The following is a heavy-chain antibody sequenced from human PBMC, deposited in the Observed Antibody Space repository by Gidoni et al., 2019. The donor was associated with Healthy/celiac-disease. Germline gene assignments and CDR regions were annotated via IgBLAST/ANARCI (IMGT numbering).Heavy chain of an antibody. Sequence: QVQLVESGGGVVQPGRSRRLSCAASGFPFSSNGMHWVRPAPGKGLEWVAVIWYDGSNKCYADSVKGRFTISRDNSKNTLYLQMNSLRAEDTAVYYCARGDDLTTVTTDYWGQGTLVTVSS. CDR2: IWYDGSNK. V-gene: IGHV3-33*01. CDR1: GFPFSSNG. J-gene: IGHJ4*02. D-gene: IGHD4-17*01. CDR3: ARGDDLTTVTTDY.